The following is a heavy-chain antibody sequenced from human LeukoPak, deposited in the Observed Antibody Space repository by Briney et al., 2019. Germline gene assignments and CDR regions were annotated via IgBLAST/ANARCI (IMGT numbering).Heavy chain of an antibody. J-gene: IGHJ4*02. D-gene: IGHD2-15*01. V-gene: IGHV1-2*02. Sequence: ASVKVSCKASGYTFTGYYMHWVRQAPGQGLEWMGWINPNSGGTNYAQKFQGRVTMTRDTSISTAYMELSSLRSEDTAVYYCARSVAATPVDYWGQGTLVTVSS. CDR1: GYTFTGYY. CDR3: ARSVAATPVDY. CDR2: INPNSGGT.